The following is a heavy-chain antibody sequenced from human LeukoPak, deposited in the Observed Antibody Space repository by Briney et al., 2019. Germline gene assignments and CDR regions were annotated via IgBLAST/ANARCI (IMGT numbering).Heavy chain of an antibody. Sequence: QPGRSLRLSCAAPGFTLSSYTLHWVRQAPGKGLEWVAVISYDGINKYYADSVKGRFTISRDESKNTLYLQMDSLKPEDTAVYYCGRDRSEMEHRYLDYWGQGTLITVSS. D-gene: IGHD5-24*01. CDR3: GRDRSEMEHRYLDY. J-gene: IGHJ4*02. CDR2: ISYDGINK. CDR1: GFTLSSYT. V-gene: IGHV3-30-3*01.